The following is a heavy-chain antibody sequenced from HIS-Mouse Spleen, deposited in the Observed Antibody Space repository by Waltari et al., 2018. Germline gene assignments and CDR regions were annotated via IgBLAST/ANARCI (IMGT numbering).Heavy chain of an antibody. CDR1: GGSISSSSYY. J-gene: IGHJ2*01. CDR2: IYYSGRT. CDR3: AREIPYSSSWYDWYFDL. Sequence: QLQLQESGPGLVKPSETLSLTCTVSGGSISSSSYYWGWIRPPPGKGLEWIGSIYYSGRTNYNPSLKSRGTISVDTSKNQFSLKLSSVTAADTAVYYCAREIPYSSSWYDWYFDLWGRGTLVTVSS. V-gene: IGHV4-39*07. D-gene: IGHD6-13*01.